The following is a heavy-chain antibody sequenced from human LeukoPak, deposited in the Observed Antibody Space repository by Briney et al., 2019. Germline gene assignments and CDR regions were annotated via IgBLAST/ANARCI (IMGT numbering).Heavy chain of an antibody. J-gene: IGHJ4*02. D-gene: IGHD6-13*01. CDR1: GYSFTSYW. V-gene: IGHV5-10-1*01. Sequence: GESLKISCKGSGYSFTSYWINWVRQMPGKGLEWMGRIDPSDSYINYSPSFQGHVTISAAKSISTAYLQWSSLKASDTAMYYCARHFLIGAAAGKVYYFDYWGQGTLVTVSS. CDR2: IDPSDSYI. CDR3: ARHFLIGAAAGKVYYFDY.